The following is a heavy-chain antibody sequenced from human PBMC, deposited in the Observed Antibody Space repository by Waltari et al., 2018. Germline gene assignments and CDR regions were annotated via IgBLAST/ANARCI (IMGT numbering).Heavy chain of an antibody. CDR3: ARDAYHYFGMDV. J-gene: IGHJ6*02. CDR2: ITPNSGGT. V-gene: IGHV1-2*02. CDR1: GYTFTGYY. Sequence: QVQLVQSGAEVKKPGASVKVSCKASGYTFTGYYIRWVRQAPGQGLEWMGWITPNSGGTNYAQKFQGRVTMTRDTSISTVYMELSRLRSDDTAVYYCARDAYHYFGMDVWGQGTTVTVSS.